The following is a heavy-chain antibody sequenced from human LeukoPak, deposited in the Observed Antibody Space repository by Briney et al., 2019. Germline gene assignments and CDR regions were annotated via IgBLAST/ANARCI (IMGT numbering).Heavy chain of an antibody. CDR2: ISRGAIST. D-gene: IGHD2-2*01. V-gene: IGHV3-23*01. Sequence: GGSLRLSCAASGFTFSSFGMCWVRQAPGKGLECFSTISRGAISTYYADSVKGRFTISRDNSKNTLYVQMNSLRAEDTAVYYCAKRGEGTYHFDYWGQGTLVTVSS. CDR1: GFTFSSFG. J-gene: IGHJ4*02. CDR3: AKRGEGTYHFDY.